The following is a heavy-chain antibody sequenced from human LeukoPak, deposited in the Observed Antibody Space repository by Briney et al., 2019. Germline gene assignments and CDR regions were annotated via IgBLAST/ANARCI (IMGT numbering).Heavy chain of an antibody. CDR1: GFTFSSYA. V-gene: IGHV3-23*01. Sequence: GGSLRLSCAASGFTFSSYAMSWVRQAPGKGLEWVSAISGSGGTTYYADSVKGRSSISRDNSRNTLYLQMNSLRAEDTAAYYCAKVSTYGDDYHDAFDIWGRGTMVTVSS. J-gene: IGHJ3*02. CDR2: ISGSGGTT. D-gene: IGHD4-17*01. CDR3: AKVSTYGDDYHDAFDI.